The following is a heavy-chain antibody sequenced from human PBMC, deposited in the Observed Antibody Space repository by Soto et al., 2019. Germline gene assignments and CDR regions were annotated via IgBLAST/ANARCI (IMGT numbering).Heavy chain of an antibody. D-gene: IGHD2-15*01. CDR2: IIPIFGTA. J-gene: IGHJ5*02. CDR3: ARHADAGSFHNWFDP. CDR1: GGTFSTNA. Sequence: QVQLVQSGAEVKKPGSSVKVSCKASGGTFSTNAIAWVRQAPGQGLEWMGGIIPIFGTANYAQKFQGRVTITADESTSTAYMEMSSLRSEDTAVYYCARHADAGSFHNWFDPWGQGPLVTVSS. V-gene: IGHV1-69*01.